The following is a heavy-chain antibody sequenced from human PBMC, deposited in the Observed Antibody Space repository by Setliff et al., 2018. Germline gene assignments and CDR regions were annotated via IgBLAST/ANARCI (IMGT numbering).Heavy chain of an antibody. Sequence: GESLKISCKGSGYSFTNYWIGWVRQMPGKGLEWLGIIYPLDSDTRYSPSFQGQVTISADKSVSTAYLQWSSLKASDTAIYYCARHRGRAAAGTCFDIWGQGTLVTVSS. CDR1: GYSFTNYW. J-gene: IGHJ4*02. CDR3: ARHRGRAAAGTCFDI. V-gene: IGHV5-51*01. CDR2: IYPLDSDT. D-gene: IGHD6-13*01.